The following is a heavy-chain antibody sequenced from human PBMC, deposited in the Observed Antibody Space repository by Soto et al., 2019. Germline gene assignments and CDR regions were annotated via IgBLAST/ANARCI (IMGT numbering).Heavy chain of an antibody. D-gene: IGHD2-2*01. V-gene: IGHV4-34*09. J-gene: IGHJ5*02. CDR3: ASGCSSTSCLNWFDP. CDR1: GGSFSGYY. Sequence: PSETLSLTCAVYGGSFSGYYWSWIRQPPGKGLEWIGEINHSGSTYYNPSLKSRVTISVDTSKNQFSLKLSSVTAADTAVYYCASGCSSTSCLNWFDPWGQGTLVTVSS. CDR2: INHSGST.